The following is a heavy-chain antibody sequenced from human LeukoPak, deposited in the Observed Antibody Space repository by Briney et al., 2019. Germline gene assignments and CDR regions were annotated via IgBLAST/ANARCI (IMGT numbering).Heavy chain of an antibody. CDR1: GFSFSVYW. J-gene: IGHJ4*02. CDR2: IKTDGSIT. D-gene: IGHD5-12*01. V-gene: IGHV3-74*01. CDR3: TADLPPPRGYDYPFDY. Sequence: GGSLRLSCAASGFSFSVYWMHWVRQAPGKGPVWVSRIKTDGSITDYADSVKGRFTISRDDSKNMLYLQMNSLKSEDTAVYYCTADLPPPRGYDYPFDYWGQGSLVTVSS.